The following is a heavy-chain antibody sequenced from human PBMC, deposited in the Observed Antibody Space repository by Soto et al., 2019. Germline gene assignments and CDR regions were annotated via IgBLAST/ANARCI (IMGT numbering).Heavy chain of an antibody. CDR3: ARDVELQHDTRYYHCSSGKNNWFGL. J-gene: IGHJ5*02. D-gene: IGHD3-3*01. Sequence: SETLSLTCTVSGGSISGHYWSWIRQLPGKGLQYIGYISYSGSTNYNRSLKSRVTISVDTSNNQFSLRLSSVTAADKVVYYCARDVELQHDTRYYHCSSGKNNWFGLWGQGTLVTVS. V-gene: IGHV4-59*11. CDR2: ISYSGST. CDR1: GGSISGHY.